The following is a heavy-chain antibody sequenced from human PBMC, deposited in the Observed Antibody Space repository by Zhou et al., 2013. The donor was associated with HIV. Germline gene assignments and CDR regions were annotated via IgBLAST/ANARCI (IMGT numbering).Heavy chain of an antibody. CDR2: VNDDGRT. V-gene: IGHV4-34*01. D-gene: IGHD3-3*02. J-gene: IGHJ2*01. CDR1: GGSFSDYY. CDR3: ARGGPTNIRRGWYFDL. Sequence: QVQLQQWGAGLVKPSETLSLTCAVYGGSFSDYYWTWIRQSPGKGLEWIGEVNDDGRTIYNPSLKSRVSISIDKSKSQVSLKVTSVTVADTAVYFCARGGPTNIRRGWYFDLWGHGNLVTVSS.